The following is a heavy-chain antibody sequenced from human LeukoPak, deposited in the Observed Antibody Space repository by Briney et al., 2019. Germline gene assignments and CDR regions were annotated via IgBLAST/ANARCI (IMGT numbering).Heavy chain of an antibody. CDR2: IKQDGSEK. D-gene: IGHD3-22*01. CDR1: GFTFSSYS. V-gene: IGHV3-7*03. CDR3: ARSDSSGYYYDY. Sequence: GGSLRLSCAASGFTFSSYSMSWVRQAPGKGLEWVANIKQDGSEKYYVDSGKGRFTISRDNAKNSLYLQMNSLRAEDTAVYYCARSDSSGYYYDYWGQGTLVTVSS. J-gene: IGHJ4*02.